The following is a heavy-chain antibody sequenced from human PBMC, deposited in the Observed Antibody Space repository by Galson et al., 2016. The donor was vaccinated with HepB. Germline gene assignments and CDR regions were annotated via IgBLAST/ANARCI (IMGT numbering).Heavy chain of an antibody. CDR3: AIPRGYRYSMDV. Sequence: SLRLSCAASGLTVSANYMSWVRQAPGKGLEWVSVIYSGGSRYYADFVKGRLTIPRHNSNNTLYLQMNSLRPEDTAVYFCAIPRGYRYSMDVWGQGTTVTVSS. V-gene: IGHV3-53*04. CDR1: GLTVSANY. CDR2: IYSGGSR. D-gene: IGHD5-18*01. J-gene: IGHJ6*02.